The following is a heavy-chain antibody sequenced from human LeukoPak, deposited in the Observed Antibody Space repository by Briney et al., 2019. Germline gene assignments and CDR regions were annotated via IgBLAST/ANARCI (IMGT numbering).Heavy chain of an antibody. CDR1: GGSFSGYY. J-gene: IGHJ6*03. CDR2: INHSGST. CDR3: ARGPTGYSSGGSCYSFRRGYYYYMDV. D-gene: IGHD2-15*01. Sequence: SETLSLTCAVYGGSFSGYYWSWIRQPPGKGLEWIGEINHSGSTNYNPSLKSRVTISVDTSKNQFSLKLSSVTAADTAVYYCARGPTGYSSGGSCYSFRRGYYYYMDVWGKGTTVTVSS. V-gene: IGHV4-34*01.